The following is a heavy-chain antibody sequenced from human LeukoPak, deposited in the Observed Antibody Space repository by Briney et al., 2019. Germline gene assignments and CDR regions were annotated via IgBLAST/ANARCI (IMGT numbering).Heavy chain of an antibody. V-gene: IGHV1-8*01. CDR3: ARGRLTTVTTWYYHGMDV. CDR2: MNPNSGNT. CDR1: GYTFTSYD. D-gene: IGHD4-17*01. Sequence: ASVKVSCKASGYTFTSYDINWVRQATGQGPEWMGWMNPNSGNTGYGQKFQGRVTMTRDTSISTAYMELRSLRSEGTAVYYCARGRLTTVTTWYYHGMDVWGQGTTVTVSS. J-gene: IGHJ6*02.